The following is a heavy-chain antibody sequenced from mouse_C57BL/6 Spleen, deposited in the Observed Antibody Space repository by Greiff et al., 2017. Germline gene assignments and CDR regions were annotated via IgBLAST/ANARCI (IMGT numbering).Heavy chain of an antibody. CDR1: GFTFSSYT. CDR3: ARQTYYGSSYGFAY. CDR2: ISGGGGNT. J-gene: IGHJ3*01. V-gene: IGHV5-9*01. Sequence: EVQGVESGGGLVKPGGSLKLSCAASGFTFSSYTMSWVRQTPEKRLEWVATISGGGGNTYYPDSVKGRFTISRDNAKNTLYLQMSSLRSEDTALYYCARQTYYGSSYGFAYWGQGTLVTVSA. D-gene: IGHD1-1*01.